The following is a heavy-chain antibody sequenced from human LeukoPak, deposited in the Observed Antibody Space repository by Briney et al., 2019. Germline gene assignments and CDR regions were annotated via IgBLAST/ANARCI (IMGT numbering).Heavy chain of an antibody. D-gene: IGHD5-12*01. Sequence: GESLNISCMGYASRLTTYCIAWVRQMPGKGLEWMGIIYPGDSDTRYRPSFQGQVTISADKSISTAYLQWGSLKASDTALYCCARRGYASWGFFDYWGQGTLVTVSS. CDR2: IYPGDSDT. CDR1: ASRLTTYC. V-gene: IGHV5-51*01. CDR3: ARRGYASWGFFDY. J-gene: IGHJ4*02.